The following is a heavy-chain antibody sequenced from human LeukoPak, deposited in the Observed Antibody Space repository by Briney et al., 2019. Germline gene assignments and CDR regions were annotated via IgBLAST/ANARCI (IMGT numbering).Heavy chain of an antibody. V-gene: IGHV4-39*01. CDR2: IYDSGDT. Sequence: SETLSLTCTVSGGSISSSTYYWDWIRQPPGQGLEWIGNIYDSGDTYYTPSLKSRVTMFVDTSKNQSSLKLSSVTAADTAVYYCARHGRPGYGGYENAFDIWGQGTMVTVPS. CDR3: ARHGRPGYGGYENAFDI. D-gene: IGHD5-12*01. CDR1: GGSISSSTYY. J-gene: IGHJ3*02.